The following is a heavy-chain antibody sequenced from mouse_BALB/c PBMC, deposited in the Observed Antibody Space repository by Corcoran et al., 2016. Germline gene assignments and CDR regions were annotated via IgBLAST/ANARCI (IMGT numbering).Heavy chain of an antibody. J-gene: IGHJ4*01. V-gene: IGHV9-1*02. CDR1: GYTFTNYG. CDR3: AREPYAMDY. CDR2: INTYTGEP. Sequence: QIQLVQSGPELKKPGETVKISCKASGYTFTNYGMYWVKQAPGKGLKWMGWINTYTGEPTYADDFKGRFAFSLETSASTAYLQINNLKNEDMATYFCAREPYAMDYWGQGTSVTVSS.